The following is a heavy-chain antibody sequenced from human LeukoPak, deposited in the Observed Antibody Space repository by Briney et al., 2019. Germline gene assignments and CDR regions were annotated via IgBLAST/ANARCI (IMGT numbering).Heavy chain of an antibody. CDR1: GGSISSYY. CDR2: IYYSGST. V-gene: IGHV4-59*01. J-gene: IGHJ4*02. CDR3: ARESRGGWESYFDY. D-gene: IGHD6-19*01. Sequence: SETLSLTRTVSGGSISSYYWSWIRQPPGKGLESIGYIYYSGSTNYNPSLKSRVTISVDTSKNQFSLKLSSVTAADTAVYYCARESRGGWESYFDYWGQGTLVTVSS.